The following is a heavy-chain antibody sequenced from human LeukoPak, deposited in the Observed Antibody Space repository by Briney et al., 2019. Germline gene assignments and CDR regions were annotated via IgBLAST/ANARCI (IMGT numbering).Heavy chain of an antibody. D-gene: IGHD6-13*01. CDR2: IYYSGST. V-gene: IGHV4-39*07. J-gene: IGHJ4*02. CDR3: ARVPRSIAAVTP. CDR1: GDSIISRTYY. Sequence: PSETLSLTCTVSGDSIISRTYYWGWIRQPPGKGLEWIGSIYYSGSTYYNPSLKSRVTISVDTSKNQFSLKLSSVTAADTAVYYCARVPRSIAAVTPWGQGTLVTVSS.